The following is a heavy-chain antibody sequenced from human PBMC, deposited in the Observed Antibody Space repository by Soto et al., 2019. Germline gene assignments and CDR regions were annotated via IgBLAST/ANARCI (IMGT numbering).Heavy chain of an antibody. D-gene: IGHD5-12*01. J-gene: IGHJ4*02. Sequence: EVQLLESGGGLVQPGGSLRLSCAASGFTFATYTMSWVRQTPGKWLEWVSAITGSDGRTYYADSVKGRFTISRDNSKNTLYLQMNSLGAEDTAVYYCAKNSAATIRVGFDYWGQGTLVTVSS. CDR2: ITGSDGRT. CDR3: AKNSAATIRVGFDY. CDR1: GFTFATYT. V-gene: IGHV3-23*01.